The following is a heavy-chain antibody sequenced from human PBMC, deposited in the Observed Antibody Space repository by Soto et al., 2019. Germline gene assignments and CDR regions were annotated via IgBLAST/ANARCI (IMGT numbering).Heavy chain of an antibody. D-gene: IGHD6-19*01. CDR2: ISGSGGST. Sequence: GGSLRLSCVVSGFTFSSYAMSWVRQAPGKGLEWVASISGSGGSTYSADSVKGRFTISRDNSKNTLYLQMNSLRAEDTAVYYCAKDQWLLNPGQFDYWGQGTLVTVSS. V-gene: IGHV3-23*01. CDR3: AKDQWLLNPGQFDY. J-gene: IGHJ4*02. CDR1: GFTFSSYA.